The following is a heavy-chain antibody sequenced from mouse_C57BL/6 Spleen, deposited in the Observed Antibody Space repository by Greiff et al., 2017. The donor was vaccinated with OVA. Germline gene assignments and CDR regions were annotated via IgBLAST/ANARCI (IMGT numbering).Heavy chain of an antibody. CDR1: GYSITSGYY. V-gene: IGHV3-6*01. CDR2: ISYDGSN. D-gene: IGHD4-1*01. J-gene: IGHJ1*03. Sequence: VQLKESGPGLVKPSQSLSLTCSVTGYSITSGYYWNWIRQFPGNKLEWMGYISYDGSNNYNPSLQNRISITRDTSKNQFFLKLNSVTTEDTATYYCARGGNWDDWYFDVWGTGTTVTVSS. CDR3: ARGGNWDDWYFDV.